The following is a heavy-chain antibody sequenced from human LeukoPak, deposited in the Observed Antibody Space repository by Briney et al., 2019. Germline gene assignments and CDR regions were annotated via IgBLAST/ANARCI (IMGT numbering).Heavy chain of an antibody. CDR1: GGSISSGSYS. CDR2: MFYSGNT. V-gene: IGHV4-30-4*07. J-gene: IGHJ4*02. CDR3: ARVYYDSRGYYYTTRYYFDF. D-gene: IGHD3-22*01. Sequence: PSETLSLTCAVSGGSISSGSYSWSWIRQPPGKGLEWIGYMFYSGNTYYNPSLKSLVTISVDTSKNQFSLKLSSVTAADTAIYYCARVYYDSRGYYYTTRYYFDFWGQGTLVTVSS.